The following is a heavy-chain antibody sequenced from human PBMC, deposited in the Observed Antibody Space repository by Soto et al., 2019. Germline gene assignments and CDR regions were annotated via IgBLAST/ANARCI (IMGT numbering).Heavy chain of an antibody. CDR3: ALANYPSSSFHY. D-gene: IGHD4-4*01. CDR1: GFSLSTSGVG. V-gene: IGHV2-5*02. CDR2: IYWDDDK. Sequence: QITLKESGPTLVKPTQTLTLTCTFSGFSLSTSGVGVGWIRQAPGKALEWLALIYWDDDKRYRPSLKSRLTITKDTSKNQVVRTMTNMDPVDTATYSCALANYPSSSFHYWGQGTLVTVSS. J-gene: IGHJ4*02.